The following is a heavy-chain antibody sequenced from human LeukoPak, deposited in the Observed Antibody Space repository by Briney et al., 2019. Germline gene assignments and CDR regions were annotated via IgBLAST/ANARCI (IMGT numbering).Heavy chain of an antibody. J-gene: IGHJ4*02. CDR1: GGCFSGYY. V-gene: IGHV4-34*01. Sequence: SETLSLTCAVYGGCFSGYYWSWIRQPPGKGLEWIGEINHSGSTNYNPSLKSRVTISVDTSKNQFSLKLSSVTAADTAVYYCARGAYDYVWGSYRYYYFDYWGQGTLVTVSS. CDR2: INHSGST. D-gene: IGHD3-16*02. CDR3: ARGAYDYVWGSYRYYYFDY.